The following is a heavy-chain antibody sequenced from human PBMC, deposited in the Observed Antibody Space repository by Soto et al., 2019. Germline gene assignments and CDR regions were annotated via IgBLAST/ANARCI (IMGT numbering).Heavy chain of an antibody. J-gene: IGHJ4*02. CDR1: GFTFSNAW. Sequence: PGGSLRLSCAASGFTFSNAWMSWVRQAPGKGLEWVGRIKSNTEGATTDYAAPVKGRFTISRDDSKNTLYMQLNSLKTEDTALYYSTPEPQYLFDAGGYYQNEYWGQGTLVTVSS. D-gene: IGHD2-21*02. CDR3: TPEPQYLFDAGGYYQNEY. CDR2: IKSNTEGATT. V-gene: IGHV3-15*01.